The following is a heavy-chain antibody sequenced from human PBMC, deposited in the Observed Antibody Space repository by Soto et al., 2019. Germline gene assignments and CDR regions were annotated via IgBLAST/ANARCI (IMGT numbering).Heavy chain of an antibody. CDR2: MYYSGST. Sequence: PSETLSLTCTVSGGSINDYYWSWIRQPPGEGLEWIGYMYYSGSTNYNPSLKSRVTILVDAPKNEYSLRLSSVSAADTAVYYCARNRRGGPPSLWGQGTLVTVSS. J-gene: IGHJ4*02. CDR1: GGSINDYY. CDR3: ARNRRGGPPSL. D-gene: IGHD2-15*01. V-gene: IGHV4-59*01.